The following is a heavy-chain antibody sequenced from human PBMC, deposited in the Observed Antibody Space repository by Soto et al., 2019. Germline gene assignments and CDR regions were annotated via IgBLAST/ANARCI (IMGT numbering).Heavy chain of an antibody. Sequence: EVQLVESGGGLVKPGGSLRLSCAASGFTFSSYSMNWVRQAPGKGLEWVSSISSSSSYIYYADSVKGRFTISRDNAKNSLYLQMNSLRAKDTAVYYCARDHNWNDYFDYWGQGTLVTVSS. CDR2: ISSSSSYI. D-gene: IGHD1-20*01. V-gene: IGHV3-21*01. J-gene: IGHJ4*02. CDR3: ARDHNWNDYFDY. CDR1: GFTFSSYS.